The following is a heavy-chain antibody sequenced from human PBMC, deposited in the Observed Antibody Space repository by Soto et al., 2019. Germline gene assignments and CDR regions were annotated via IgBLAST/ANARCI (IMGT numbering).Heavy chain of an antibody. CDR3: AREGSGYDPGDY. V-gene: IGHV4-4*07. D-gene: IGHD5-12*01. CDR2: IYTSGST. J-gene: IGHJ4*02. CDR1: GGSISIYY. Sequence: SETLSLTCTVSGGSISIYYRSWIRQPAGKGLEWIGRIYTSGSTNYNPSLKSRVTMSVDTSKNQFSLKLSSVTAADTAVYYCAREGSGYDPGDYWGQGTLVTVSS.